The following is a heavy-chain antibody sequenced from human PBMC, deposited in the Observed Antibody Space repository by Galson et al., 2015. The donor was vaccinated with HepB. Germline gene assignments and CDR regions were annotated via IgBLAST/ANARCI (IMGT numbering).Heavy chain of an antibody. V-gene: IGHV3-23*01. J-gene: IGHJ4*02. Sequence: LRLSCAASGFTFSSYAVSWVRQAPGKGLEWVSAISGSGGSTYYADSVKGRFTISRDNSKNTLYLQMNSLRAEDTAVYYCAKTPLGKQWFGELLAHFDYWGQGTLVTVSS. CDR2: ISGSGGST. CDR1: GFTFSSYA. CDR3: AKTPLGKQWFGELLAHFDY. D-gene: IGHD3-10*01.